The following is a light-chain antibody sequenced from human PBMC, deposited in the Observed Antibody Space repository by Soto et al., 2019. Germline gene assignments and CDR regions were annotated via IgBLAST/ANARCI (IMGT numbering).Light chain of an antibody. V-gene: IGKV1-39*01. CDR3: QQRSSAPLT. Sequence: DIQMTQSPSSLSASVGDRVTITCRASQSISNALNWYQQKPGRPPRLLIYAASSLQSGVPSRFSGRGAGTEFSLPVRSLQPEDVATSCSQQRSSAPLTFGPWTKVDI. J-gene: IGKJ3*01. CDR2: AAS. CDR1: QSISNA.